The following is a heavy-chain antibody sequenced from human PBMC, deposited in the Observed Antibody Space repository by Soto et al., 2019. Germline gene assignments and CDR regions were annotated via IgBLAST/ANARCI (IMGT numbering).Heavy chain of an antibody. CDR3: ARVGYYDSSGYSDY. D-gene: IGHD3-22*01. Sequence: SETLSLTCTVSGGSISSSSYYWGWIRQPPGKGLEWIGSIYYSGSTYYNPSLKSRVTISVDRSKNQFSLKLSSVTAADTAVYYCARVGYYDSSGYSDYWGQGTLVTVSS. CDR1: GGSISSSSYY. V-gene: IGHV4-39*07. J-gene: IGHJ4*02. CDR2: IYYSGST.